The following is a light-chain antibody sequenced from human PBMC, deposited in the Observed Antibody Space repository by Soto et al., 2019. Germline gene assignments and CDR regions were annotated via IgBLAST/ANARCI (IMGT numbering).Light chain of an antibody. CDR3: SSYTTSNTLV. J-gene: IGLJ2*01. Sequence: QSALTQPASVSGSPGQSITISCTGTSSDVGAYNFVSWYQQHPGKAPKLMIYDVTNRPSGVSSRFSGSKSGNTASLAISGLQAEGEADYYGSSYTTSNTLVFGGGTKVTVL. CDR1: SSDVGAYNF. CDR2: DVT. V-gene: IGLV2-14*03.